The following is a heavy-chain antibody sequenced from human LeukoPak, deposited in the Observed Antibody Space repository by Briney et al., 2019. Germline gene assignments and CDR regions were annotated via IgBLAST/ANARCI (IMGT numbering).Heavy chain of an antibody. Sequence: GGSLRLSCAASGFTLGDYYMSWIRQAPGKGLEWVSYSSSSGSTIYYADSVKGRFAISRDNAKNSLYLQMNSLRADDTGVYYCARDKSNKGHDCWGQGTLVTVSS. CDR3: ARDKSNKGHDC. CDR1: GFTLGDYY. V-gene: IGHV3-11*01. CDR2: SSSSGSTI. J-gene: IGHJ4*02.